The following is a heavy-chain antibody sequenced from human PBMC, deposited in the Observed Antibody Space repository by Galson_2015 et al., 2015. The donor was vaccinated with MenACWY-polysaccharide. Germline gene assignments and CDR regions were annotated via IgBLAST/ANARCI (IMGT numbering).Heavy chain of an antibody. J-gene: IGHJ6*02. Sequence: SPRISCAASGLTFSSYNMNWVRPAPGKGLEGVSSISSSSSYIYYGDLVKGRFTISRDNAKNSLYLQMNSLRAEDTAVYYCARDLGDSIAARPGYYYYYGMDVWGQGTTVTVSS. CDR2: ISSSSSYI. V-gene: IGHV3-21*01. D-gene: IGHD6-6*01. CDR3: ARDLGDSIAARPGYYYYYGMDV. CDR1: GLTFSSYN.